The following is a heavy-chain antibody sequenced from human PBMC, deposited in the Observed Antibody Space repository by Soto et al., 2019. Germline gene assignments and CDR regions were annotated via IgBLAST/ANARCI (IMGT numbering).Heavy chain of an antibody. V-gene: IGHV4-31*03. CDR2: IYYSGST. D-gene: IGHD2-2*01. Sequence: QVQLQESGPGLVKPSQTLSLTCTVSGGSISSGGYYWSWIRQHPGKGLEWIGYIYYSGSTYYNPSLKSRVTISVDTSKDQFSLKLSSVTAADTAVYYCARSSTSANYFDYWGQGTLVTVSS. CDR1: GGSISSGGYY. CDR3: ARSSTSANYFDY. J-gene: IGHJ4*02.